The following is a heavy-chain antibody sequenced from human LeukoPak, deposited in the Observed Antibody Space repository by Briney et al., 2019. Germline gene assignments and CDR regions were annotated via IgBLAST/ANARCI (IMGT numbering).Heavy chain of an antibody. CDR2: INHSGST. CDR3: ARGGIAARPTWFDP. CDR1: GGSFSGYY. Sequence: PSETLSLTCAVYGGSFSGYYWSWIRQPPGKGLEWIGEINHSGSTNYNPSLKSRVTISVDTSKNQFSLKLSSVTAADTAVYYCARGGIAARPTWFDPWSQGTLVTVSS. V-gene: IGHV4-34*01. D-gene: IGHD6-6*01. J-gene: IGHJ5*02.